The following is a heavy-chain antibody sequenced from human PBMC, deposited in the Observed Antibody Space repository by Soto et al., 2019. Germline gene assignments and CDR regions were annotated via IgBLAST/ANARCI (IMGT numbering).Heavy chain of an antibody. D-gene: IGHD6-19*01. Sequence: PSETLSLTCAVYGGSFSGYYWSRIRQPPGKGLEWIGEINHNENTNHNPSLKSRVTMSVDTSTNQFSLKLNSVTAADTAVYFCARRYSSGYYYFDYWGQGTLVTVSS. V-gene: IGHV4-34*01. CDR3: ARRYSSGYYYFDY. CDR1: GGSFSGYY. CDR2: INHNENT. J-gene: IGHJ4*02.